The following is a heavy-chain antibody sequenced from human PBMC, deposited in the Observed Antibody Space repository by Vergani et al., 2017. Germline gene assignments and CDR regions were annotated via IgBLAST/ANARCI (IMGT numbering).Heavy chain of an antibody. CDR1: GVTSSSYA. V-gene: IGHV1-69*01. D-gene: IGHD2-2*01. Sequence: QVQLVQSGAELKKPGSSVKVSCKASGVTSSSYAISWVRQAPGQGLEWMGGIIPIFGTANYAQKFQGGVTITADESTSTAYMELSSLRSEDTAVYYCAGDDCSSTSCPLNWFDAWGQGTLVTVSS. CDR3: AGDDCSSTSCPLNWFDA. CDR2: IIPIFGTA. J-gene: IGHJ5*02.